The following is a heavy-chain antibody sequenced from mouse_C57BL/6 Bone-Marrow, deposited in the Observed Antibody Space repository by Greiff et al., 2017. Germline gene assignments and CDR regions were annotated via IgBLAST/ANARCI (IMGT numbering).Heavy chain of an antibody. D-gene: IGHD2-10*01. J-gene: IGHJ2*01. Sequence: EVKLVESGPGLVKPSQSLSLTCSVTGYSITSCYYWNWIRPFPGNKLEWMGYISYDGSNNYNPSPQNRSSITRDTSKNQFFLKLNSGTTEDTATYYCARDLLWSFDYWGQGTTLPVSS. CDR1: GYSITSCYY. V-gene: IGHV3-6*01. CDR3: ARDLLWSFDY. CDR2: ISYDGSN.